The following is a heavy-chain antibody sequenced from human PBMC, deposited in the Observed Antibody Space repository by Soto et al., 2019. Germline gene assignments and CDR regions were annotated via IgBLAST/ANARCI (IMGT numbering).Heavy chain of an antibody. CDR1: GFTFRIYS. CDR3: ARGARDTTMIPRDI. V-gene: IGHV3-21*06. D-gene: IGHD5-18*01. CDR2: ISSSSSYI. Sequence: PGGSLRLSCAASGFTFRIYSMNWVRQAPGKGLEWVSSISSSSSYIYYADSVKGRFTISRDNAKNSLHLQMNSLRAEDTAVYYCARGARDTTMIPRDIWGQGTMVTVSS. J-gene: IGHJ3*02.